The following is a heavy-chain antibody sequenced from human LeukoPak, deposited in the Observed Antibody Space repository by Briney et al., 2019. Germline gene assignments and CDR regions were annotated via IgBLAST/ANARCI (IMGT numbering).Heavy chain of an antibody. J-gene: IGHJ4*02. Sequence: PGGSLRLSCAASGFNFNTYAMTWVRQAPGKGLERVSVIGSDGGGIQYADSVKGRFSISRDNSKNTLCLQMNSLRTEDTAIYYCAKYAPPTTVVTRFFDSWGQGSLVSVSS. V-gene: IGHV3-23*01. CDR3: AKYAPPTTVVTRFFDS. CDR1: GFNFNTYA. D-gene: IGHD2-21*02. CDR2: IGSDGGGI.